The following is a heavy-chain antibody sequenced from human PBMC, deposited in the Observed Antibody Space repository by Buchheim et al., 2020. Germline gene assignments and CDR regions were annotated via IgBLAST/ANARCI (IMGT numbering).Heavy chain of an antibody. J-gene: IGHJ4*02. CDR3: ARDGVPEFGGYYFDY. CDR2: ISSSSSTI. Sequence: EVQLVESGGGLVQPGGSLRLSCAASVFTFSTYSMNWVRQAPGKGLEWVSYISSSSSTIYYAYSVKGRLTISRDNAQDSLYLQMNSLRAEDTAVYYCARDGVPEFGGYYFDYWGQGTL. V-gene: IGHV3-48*01. D-gene: IGHD3-16*01. CDR1: VFTFSTYS.